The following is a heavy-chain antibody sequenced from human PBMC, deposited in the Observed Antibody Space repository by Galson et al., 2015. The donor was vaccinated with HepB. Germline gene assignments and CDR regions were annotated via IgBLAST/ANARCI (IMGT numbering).Heavy chain of an antibody. V-gene: IGHV1-18*01. CDR2: ISGYNGNT. CDR1: GYTFTRYG. Sequence: SVKVSCKASGYTFTRYGISWVRQAPGQGLEWMGWISGYNGNTNYAQKLQGRVSMTTDTSTSTAYMELRSLRSDDTALYYCARDIDDDILTGSAFDIWGQGTMVTVSS. D-gene: IGHD3-9*01. J-gene: IGHJ3*02. CDR3: ARDIDDDILTGSAFDI.